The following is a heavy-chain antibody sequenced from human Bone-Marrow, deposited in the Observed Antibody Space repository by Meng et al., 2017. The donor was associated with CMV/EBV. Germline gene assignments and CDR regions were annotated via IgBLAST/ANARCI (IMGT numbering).Heavy chain of an antibody. CDR3: ARGYYDFWSGGGGMDV. CDR2: IKQDGSEK. V-gene: IGHV3-7*01. CDR1: GFTFSSYW. D-gene: IGHD3-3*01. Sequence: GGSLRLSCAASGFTFSSYWMSWVRQAPGKGLEWVANIKQDGSEKYYVDSVKGRFTISRDNAKNSLYLQMNSLRAEDTAVYYCARGYYDFWSGGGGMDVWGQGTTVPVSS. J-gene: IGHJ6*02.